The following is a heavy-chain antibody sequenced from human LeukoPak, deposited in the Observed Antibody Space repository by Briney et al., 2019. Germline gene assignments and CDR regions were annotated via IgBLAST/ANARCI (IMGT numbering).Heavy chain of an antibody. CDR1: GFTFSSYA. Sequence: PGGSLRLSSAASGFTFSSYAMSWVRQAPGEGLGWVSAISGSGGSTYYADSVKGRFTISRDNSKNTLYLQMNSLRAEDTAVYYCAKDRYSEAIVVVPYYFDYWGQGTLVTVSS. V-gene: IGHV3-23*01. CDR3: AKDRYSEAIVVVPYYFDY. D-gene: IGHD2-21*01. J-gene: IGHJ4*02. CDR2: ISGSGGST.